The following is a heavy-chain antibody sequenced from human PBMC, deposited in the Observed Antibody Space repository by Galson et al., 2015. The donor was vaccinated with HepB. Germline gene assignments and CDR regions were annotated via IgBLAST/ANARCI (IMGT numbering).Heavy chain of an antibody. CDR2: ISYTGSYI. CDR1: GFSFSYFP. CDR3: VRPRGAGAGDYQNWYFDL. J-gene: IGHJ2*01. D-gene: IGHD4-17*01. V-gene: IGHV3-30*09. Sequence: SLRLSCAASGFSFSYFPMHWVRQAPGKGLEWVAVISYTGSYIAYADFGRGRFAISRDNSKNALYLQMNSLRVEDTALYYCVRPRGAGAGDYQNWYFDLWGRGTLVTVSS.